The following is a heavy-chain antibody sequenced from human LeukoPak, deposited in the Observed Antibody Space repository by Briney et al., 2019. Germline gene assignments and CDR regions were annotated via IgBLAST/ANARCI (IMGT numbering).Heavy chain of an antibody. V-gene: IGHV1-69*01. D-gene: IGHD3-3*01. CDR3: AIGITIFGVVRYYYYGMAV. CDR1: GGTFSSYA. CDR2: IIPIFGTA. Sequence: SVKVSCKASGGTFSSYAISWVRQAPGQGLEWMGGIIPIFGTANYAQKFQGRVTITADESTSTAYMELSSLRSEDTAVYYCAIGITIFGVVRYYYYGMAVWGQGTTVTVSS. J-gene: IGHJ6*02.